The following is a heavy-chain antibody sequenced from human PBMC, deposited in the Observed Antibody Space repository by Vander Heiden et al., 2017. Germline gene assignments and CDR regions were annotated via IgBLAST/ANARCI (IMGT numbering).Heavy chain of an antibody. V-gene: IGHV1-46*01. Sequence: QVQLVQSGAEVKKPGASVKFSCTASGYTFTSSHMHWARQAPRQGFEWMVRMNPSGVSKGYAQKCQGRVTMTRDTSTSTVYMELSSLRSEDTAVYYCAARGGTSGWNFDYWGQGTLVTVSS. CDR3: AARGGTSGWNFDY. J-gene: IGHJ4*02. CDR1: GYTFTSSH. CDR2: MNPSGVSK. D-gene: IGHD6-19*01.